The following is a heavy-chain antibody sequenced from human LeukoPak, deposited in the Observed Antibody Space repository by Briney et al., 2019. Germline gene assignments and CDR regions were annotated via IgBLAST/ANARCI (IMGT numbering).Heavy chain of an antibody. CDR3: ARDVQSAGY. Sequence: GGSLRLSCAASGFTFSSYEMNWVRQAPGKGLEWVSYISSSGSTIYYADSVKGRFTISRDNGKNSLYLQMNSLRAEDTAVYYCARDVQSAGYWGQGTLVTVSS. V-gene: IGHV3-48*03. CDR1: GFTFSSYE. J-gene: IGHJ4*02. D-gene: IGHD6-19*01. CDR2: ISSSGSTI.